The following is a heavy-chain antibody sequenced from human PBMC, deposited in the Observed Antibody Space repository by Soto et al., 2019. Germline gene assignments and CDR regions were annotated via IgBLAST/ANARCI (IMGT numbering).Heavy chain of an antibody. V-gene: IGHV3-74*02. J-gene: IGHJ6*03. CDR1: EFTFSTNW. Sequence: EVQLVESGGGLVQPGGSLRLSCAASEFTFSTNWMSWVGQAPGKGLEWVSRINSDGSVSSYADSVKGRLTISRDNVKNTLYLQMDSLRAEDTAVYYCARGDCVGGTCYSLAGSFYYYMDVWGKGTTVTVFS. D-gene: IGHD2-15*01. CDR3: ARGDCVGGTCYSLAGSFYYYMDV. CDR2: INSDGSVS.